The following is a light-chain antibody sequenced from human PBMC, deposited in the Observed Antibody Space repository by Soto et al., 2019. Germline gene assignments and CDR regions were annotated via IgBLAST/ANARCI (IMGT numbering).Light chain of an antibody. Sequence: QAVVTQPASVSGSPGQSITISCAGTASDVGGYNYVSWYQHHPGKAPKLMIYEVTSRPSGVSSRFSGSKSGNTASLTISGLQTEDDGDYFCSSYTYSGTYVFGTGTKLTVL. J-gene: IGLJ1*01. CDR1: ASDVGGYNY. CDR3: SSYTYSGTYV. V-gene: IGLV2-14*01. CDR2: EVT.